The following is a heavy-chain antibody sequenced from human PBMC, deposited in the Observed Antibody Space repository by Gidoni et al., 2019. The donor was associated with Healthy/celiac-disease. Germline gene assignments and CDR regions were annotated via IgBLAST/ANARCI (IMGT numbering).Heavy chain of an antibody. CDR3: ARLTSRVGWFDP. CDR2: IYYSGST. J-gene: IGHJ5*02. Sequence: QLQLQESGPGLVKPSETLSLTCTVSGGSISSSSYYWGWLRQPPGKGLEWIGSIYYSGSTYYNPSLKSRVTISVDTSKNQFSLKLSSVTAADTAVYYCARLTSRVGWFDPWGQGTLVTVSS. D-gene: IGHD1-26*01. CDR1: GGSISSSSYY. V-gene: IGHV4-39*01.